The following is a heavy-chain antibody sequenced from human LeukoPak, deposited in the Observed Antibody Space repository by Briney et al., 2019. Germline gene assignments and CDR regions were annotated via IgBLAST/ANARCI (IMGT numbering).Heavy chain of an antibody. CDR2: TYYRSKWYN. CDR3: VRGSTVVTTIGSYWYFDL. Sequence: SQTLSLTCAISGDSVSSNSAAWNWIRQSPSRGLEWLGRTYYRSKWYNDYAVSVKSRITINPDTSKNQFSLQLNSVTPEDTAVYYCVRGSTVVTTIGSYWYFDLWGRGTLVTVSS. CDR1: GDSVSSNSAA. D-gene: IGHD4-23*01. J-gene: IGHJ2*01. V-gene: IGHV6-1*01.